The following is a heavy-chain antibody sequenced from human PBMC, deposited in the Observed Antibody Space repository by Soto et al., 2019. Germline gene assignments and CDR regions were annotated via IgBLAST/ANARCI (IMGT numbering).Heavy chain of an antibody. D-gene: IGHD2-21*01. Sequence: QLQLQESGPGLVKPSETLSLTCTVSGGSISSSSYYWGWIRQPPGKGLEWIGSIYYSGITYYNPSLKSRVTISVDTSKNQFSLKLSSVTAADTAVYYCARLGFVANFDYWGQGTLVTVSS. J-gene: IGHJ4*02. V-gene: IGHV4-39*01. CDR1: GGSISSSSYY. CDR2: IYYSGIT. CDR3: ARLGFVANFDY.